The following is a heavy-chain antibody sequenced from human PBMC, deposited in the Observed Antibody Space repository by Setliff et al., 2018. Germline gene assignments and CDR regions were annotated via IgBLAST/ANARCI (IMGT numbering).Heavy chain of an antibody. CDR1: GYTFTNYP. CDR3: TRDFLGATASFDI. CDR2: INRGSGDT. J-gene: IGHJ3*02. V-gene: IGHV1-3*01. D-gene: IGHD3-3*01. Sequence: ASVKVSCKASGYTFTNYPIHWVRQAPGQRLEWMGWINRGSGDTKYSQRFQGRVTITRDTSASTVFLELSTLRSEDTAVYHCTRDFLGATASFDIWGQGTMVTVSS.